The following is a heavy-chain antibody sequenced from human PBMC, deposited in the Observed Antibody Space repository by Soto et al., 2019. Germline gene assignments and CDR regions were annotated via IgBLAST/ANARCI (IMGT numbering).Heavy chain of an antibody. J-gene: IGHJ4*02. CDR2: IYYSGST. CDR3: ARVVTAILDY. Sequence: SETLSLTCTVSGGSISSGGYYWSWIRQHPGKGLEWIGYIYYSGSTYYNPSLKSRVTISVDTSKNQFSLKLSSVTAADTAVYYCARVVTAILDYWGQGTLVTVSS. CDR1: GGSISSGGYY. V-gene: IGHV4-31*03. D-gene: IGHD2-21*02.